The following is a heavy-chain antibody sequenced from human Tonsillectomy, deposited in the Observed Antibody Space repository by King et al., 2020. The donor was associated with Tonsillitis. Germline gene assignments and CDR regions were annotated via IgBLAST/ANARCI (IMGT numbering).Heavy chain of an antibody. CDR2: SYDSGST. V-gene: IGHV4-39*07. J-gene: IGHJ4*02. CDR3: ATRGASGDYVELDY. Sequence: QLQESGPGLVKPSETLSLTCTVSGGSINSSSYYWGWIRQPPGKGLEWIGSSYDSGSTDYNPSLKSRVTISVDTSKNQFSLKLSSVTAADTAVYYCATRGASGDYVELDYWGQGTLVTVSS. CDR1: GGSINSSSYY. D-gene: IGHD4-17*01.